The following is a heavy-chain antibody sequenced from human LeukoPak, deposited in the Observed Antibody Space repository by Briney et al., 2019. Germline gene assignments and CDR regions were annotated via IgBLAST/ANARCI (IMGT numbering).Heavy chain of an antibody. CDR2: VYSNGIT. CDR1: GGSIHSYF. J-gene: IGHJ4*02. V-gene: IGHV4-59*08. D-gene: IGHD3-10*01. Sequence: SETLSLTCTVSGGSIHSYFWGWFRQTPGKGLEWIGYVYSNGITDYNPSLKSRVSISVDRPKNQFSLNLNSATAADTAVYYCARHRGGRFTESYCDYWGQGILVTVSS. CDR3: ARHRGGRFTESYCDY.